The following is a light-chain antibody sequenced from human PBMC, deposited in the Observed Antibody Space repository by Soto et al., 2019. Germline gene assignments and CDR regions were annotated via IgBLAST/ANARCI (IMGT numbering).Light chain of an antibody. CDR2: EVT. CDR1: SSDVGGYDY. V-gene: IGLV2-14*01. CDR3: SSYRSTNTYV. Sequence: QSVLTQPASVSGSLGQSITVSCTGTSSDVGGYDYVSWYQLHPGKVPKLIIYEVTNRPSGVSNRFSASKSANTASLTISGLRTEDEAEYYCSSYRSTNTYVFGSGTKVTV. J-gene: IGLJ1*01.